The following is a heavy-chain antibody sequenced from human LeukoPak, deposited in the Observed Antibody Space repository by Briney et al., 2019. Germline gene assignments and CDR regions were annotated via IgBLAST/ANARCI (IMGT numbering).Heavy chain of an antibody. Sequence: PGGSLRLSCAASGFTVSSNYMSWVRQAPGKGLEWVSVIYSGGSTYYADSVKGRFTISRDNSKNTLYLQMNSLRAEDTAVYYCARGSDGDYVYYGMDVWGQGTTVTVSS. D-gene: IGHD4-17*01. J-gene: IGHJ6*02. CDR1: GFTVSSNY. CDR3: ARGSDGDYVYYGMDV. CDR2: IYSGGST. V-gene: IGHV3-53*01.